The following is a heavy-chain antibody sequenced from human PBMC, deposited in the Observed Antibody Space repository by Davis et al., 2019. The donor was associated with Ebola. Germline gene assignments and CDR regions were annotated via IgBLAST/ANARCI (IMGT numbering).Heavy chain of an antibody. V-gene: IGHV4-4*07. D-gene: IGHD5-18*01. CDR3: ARGTDVDTTLVTTPSDH. Sequence: PSETLSLTCTVSGGSISSHYWSWIRQPAGKGLEWIGRIYTSGRTNYNPSLKSRVTMSVDTSKNQFSLKLSSVTAADTAVYYCARGTDVDTTLVTTPSDHWGQGTLVTVSP. CDR1: GGSISSHY. CDR2: IYTSGRT. J-gene: IGHJ5*02.